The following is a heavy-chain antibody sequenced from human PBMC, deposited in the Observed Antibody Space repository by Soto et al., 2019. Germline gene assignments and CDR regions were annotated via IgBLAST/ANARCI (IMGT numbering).Heavy chain of an antibody. V-gene: IGHV5-51*01. CDR2: IYPGDSDT. J-gene: IGHJ3*02. Sequence: GESLQISCKGSGYSFTTYWLAWWRQMPGKGLEYMGIIYPGDSDTRYSPSFQGQVTISAGKSINIAYLQWTSLKASDTAIYYCARQRVSTHRLDDPFAIWGPGTLVTVS. D-gene: IGHD5-12*01. CDR1: GYSFTTYW. CDR3: ARQRVSTHRLDDPFAI.